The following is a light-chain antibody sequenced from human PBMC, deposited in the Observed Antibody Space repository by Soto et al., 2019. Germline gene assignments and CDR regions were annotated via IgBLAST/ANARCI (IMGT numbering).Light chain of an antibody. CDR1: QNINNW. J-gene: IGKJ2*01. CDR2: DAS. V-gene: IGKV1-5*01. Sequence: DIQMTQSPSTLSASVGDRVTITCRASQNINNWLARYQQKAGKAPKILISDASTLESGVPSRFSGSGSGTEFTLTISSLQPDDFATYYCQQYKSYSAFGQGTKLEIK. CDR3: QQYKSYSA.